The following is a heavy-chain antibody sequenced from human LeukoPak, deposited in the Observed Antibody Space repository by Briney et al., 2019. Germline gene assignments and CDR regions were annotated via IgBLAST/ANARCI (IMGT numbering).Heavy chain of an antibody. D-gene: IGHD5-18*01. V-gene: IGHV4-34*01. J-gene: IGHJ4*02. CDR2: INHSGST. CDR1: GGSFSGYY. CDR3: ARGPGGYSYGHLADY. Sequence: SETLSLTCAVYGGSFSGYYWSWIRQPPGKGLEWIGEINHSGSTNYNPSLKSRVTISVDTSKNQFSLKLSSVTAADTAVYYCARGPGGYSYGHLADYWGQGTLVTVSS.